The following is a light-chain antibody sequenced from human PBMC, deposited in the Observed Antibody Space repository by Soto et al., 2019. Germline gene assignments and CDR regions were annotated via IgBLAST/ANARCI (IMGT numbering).Light chain of an antibody. V-gene: IGLV1-40*01. CDR1: NSNIGAGSN. J-gene: IGLJ3*02. Sequence: QSVLTQPPSVSGAPGQRVTISCTGTNSNIGAGSNVHWYQQLPGTAPKLLIYDNNNRPSGVSDRFSGSKSGTSPSLAITGLQAEDEADYYCQSYDTTLSGWVFGAGTKRTVL. CDR3: QSYDTTLSGWV. CDR2: DNN.